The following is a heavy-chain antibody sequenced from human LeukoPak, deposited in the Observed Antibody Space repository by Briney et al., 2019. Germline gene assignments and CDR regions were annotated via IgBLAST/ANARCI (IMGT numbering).Heavy chain of an antibody. CDR3: ARRWNYGRNYYIDV. CDR1: GGSFSNYY. Sequence: PSETLSLACAVYGGSFSNYYWSWIRQPPGKGLEWIGEINDSGRINYNPSLMSRVTVSVDTSKNQFSLRLTSVTATDTAVYYCARRWNYGRNYYIDVWGNGATVSVSS. V-gene: IGHV4-34*01. CDR2: INDSGRI. D-gene: IGHD1-7*01. J-gene: IGHJ6*03.